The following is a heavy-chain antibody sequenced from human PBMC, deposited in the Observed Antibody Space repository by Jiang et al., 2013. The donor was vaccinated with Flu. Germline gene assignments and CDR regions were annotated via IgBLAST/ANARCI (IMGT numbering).Heavy chain of an antibody. Sequence: SQTLSLTCAISGDSVSRNSVAWNWIRRSPSIGLEWLGRTYYRSKWYNDYAVSVKSRIIINPDTSKNQFSLQLNSVTPEDTAVYYCARQYIGVFDYWGQGTLVTVSS. J-gene: IGHJ4*02. CDR2: TYYRSKWYN. CDR1: GDSVSRNSVA. CDR3: ARQYIGVFDY. D-gene: IGHD3-16*01. V-gene: IGHV6-1*01.